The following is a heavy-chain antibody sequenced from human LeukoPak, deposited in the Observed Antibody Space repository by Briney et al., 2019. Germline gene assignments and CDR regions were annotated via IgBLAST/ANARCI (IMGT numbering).Heavy chain of an antibody. Sequence: SETLSLICSVSGGSISSYYWSWIRQPPGKGLEWIGYIYYSGSTNYNPSLKSRVTISVDTSKNQFSLKLSSVTAADTAVYYCARYIAAAGTGYFQHWGQGTLVTVSS. CDR3: ARYIAAAGTGYFQH. CDR2: IYYSGST. CDR1: GGSISSYY. J-gene: IGHJ1*01. D-gene: IGHD6-13*01. V-gene: IGHV4-59*01.